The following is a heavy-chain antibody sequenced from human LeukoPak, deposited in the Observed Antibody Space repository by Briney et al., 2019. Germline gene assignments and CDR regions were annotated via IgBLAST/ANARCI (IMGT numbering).Heavy chain of an antibody. CDR3: ARDRHRYRGINGDGDAFDI. CDR1: GFAVSSNY. J-gene: IGHJ3*02. D-gene: IGHD5-12*01. CDR2: IYSDGST. Sequence: GGSLRLSCAASGFAVSSNYISWVRQAPGKGVEWVSIIYSDGSTFHADSVKGRFTMSRDNSKNTLDLQMNSLRAENTAVYFCARDRHRYRGINGDGDAFDIWGQGTMVTVSS. V-gene: IGHV3-53*01.